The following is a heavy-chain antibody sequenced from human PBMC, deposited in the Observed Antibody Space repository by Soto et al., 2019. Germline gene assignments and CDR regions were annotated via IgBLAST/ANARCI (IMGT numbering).Heavy chain of an antibody. CDR2: IYYSGTT. V-gene: IGHV4-30-4*01. Sequence: SETLSLTCTVSGVSISSGDYYWSWIRQPPGKGLEWIGYIYYSGTTYYNPSLKRRVTISVGAPKNQFSLKLSSVTAADTAVYYCARFKYYYDSRGFSWFDPWGQGTMVTVSS. CDR3: ARFKYYYDSRGFSWFDP. CDR1: GVSISSGDYY. D-gene: IGHD3-22*01. J-gene: IGHJ5*02.